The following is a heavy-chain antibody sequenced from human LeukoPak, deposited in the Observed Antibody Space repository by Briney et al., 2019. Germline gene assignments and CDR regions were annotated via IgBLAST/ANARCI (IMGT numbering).Heavy chain of an antibody. V-gene: IGHV4-28*01. D-gene: IGHD3-10*01. J-gene: IGHJ4*02. Sequence: SDTLSLTCAVSGYSITSSSWWGWIRPPPGKGLEWIGYIYHSGTTYYNPSLQSRVAMSVDTSKNQFSLKLSSVTAVDTAVYYCARKENVYYYFDYWGQGTLVTVSS. CDR2: IYHSGTT. CDR1: GYSITSSSW. CDR3: ARKENVYYYFDY.